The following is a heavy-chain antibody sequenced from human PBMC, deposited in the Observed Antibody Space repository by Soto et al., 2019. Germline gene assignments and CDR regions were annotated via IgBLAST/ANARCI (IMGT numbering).Heavy chain of an antibody. CDR2: ITGSGTSI. CDR1: GFTFSPYA. Sequence: EVQVSESGGGLVQPGGSLRLSCAASGFTFSPYAMSWVRQASGKGLEWVSSITGSGTSIYYADSVKGRFTISRDNSKNTLYLQMNSLRAEDTAVYYCAKVSRDSSQVAWGQGTLVTVSS. CDR3: AKVSRDSSQVA. J-gene: IGHJ5*02. D-gene: IGHD2-15*01. V-gene: IGHV3-23*01.